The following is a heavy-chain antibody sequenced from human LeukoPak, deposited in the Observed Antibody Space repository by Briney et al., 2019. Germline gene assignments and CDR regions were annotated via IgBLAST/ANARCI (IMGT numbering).Heavy chain of an antibody. J-gene: IGHJ6*03. D-gene: IGHD6-19*01. CDR1: GGSISSSSYY. CDR3: ARQSKQWLVRRYYYYYMDV. Sequence: ASETLSLTCTVSGGSISSSSYYWGWIRQPPGKGLEWIGSIYYSGSTNYNPSLKSRVTISVDTSKNQFSLKLSSVTAADTAVYYCARQSKQWLVRRYYYYYMDVWGKGTTVTISS. V-gene: IGHV4-39*01. CDR2: IYYSGST.